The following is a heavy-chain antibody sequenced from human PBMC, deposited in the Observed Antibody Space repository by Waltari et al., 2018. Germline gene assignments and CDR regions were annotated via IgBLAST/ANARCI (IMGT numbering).Heavy chain of an antibody. V-gene: IGHV4-34*01. CDR2: INHSGST. CDR3: ARRGIASAGRGWFDP. J-gene: IGHJ5*02. Sequence: QVQLQQWGAGLLKPSETLSLTCAVYGGSFSGYYWSWIRQPPGKGLEWIGEINHSGSTNCNPALKSRVTISVDTSKNQFSLKLSSVTAADTAVYYCARRGIASAGRGWFDPWGQGTLVTVSS. D-gene: IGHD6-13*01. CDR1: GGSFSGYY.